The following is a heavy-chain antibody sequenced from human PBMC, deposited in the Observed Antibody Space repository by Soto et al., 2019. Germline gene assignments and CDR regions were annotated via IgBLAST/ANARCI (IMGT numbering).Heavy chain of an antibody. CDR1: GFTFPMYD. CDR3: ARDGYYDSSSYYHFDY. D-gene: IGHD3-22*01. Sequence: GGSLRLSCAASGFTFPMYDMTWVRQAPGKGLEWVSSISSSSSYIYYADSVKGRFTISRDNAKNTLYLQMNSLRAEDTAVYYCARDGYYDSSSYYHFDYWGQGTLVTVSS. J-gene: IGHJ4*02. CDR2: ISSSSSYI. V-gene: IGHV3-21*01.